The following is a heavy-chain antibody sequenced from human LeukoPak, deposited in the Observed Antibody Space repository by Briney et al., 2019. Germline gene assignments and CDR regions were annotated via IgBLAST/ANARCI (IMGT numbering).Heavy chain of an antibody. D-gene: IGHD3-3*01. J-gene: IGHJ3*01. Sequence: ASLKVSCTASGYTFTGYNMHWVRHAPGQGLERMGWINPNSGGTNYAQKFQGRVTMTRDTSISKAYMELSRLRADETVVYCWGRDQRFLEWLLPADGGQGTMVTVSS. CDR3: GRDQRFLEWLLPAD. CDR2: INPNSGGT. CDR1: GYTFTGYN. V-gene: IGHV1-2*02.